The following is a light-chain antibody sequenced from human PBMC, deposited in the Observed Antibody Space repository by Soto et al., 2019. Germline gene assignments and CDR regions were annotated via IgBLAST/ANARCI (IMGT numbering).Light chain of an antibody. CDR3: QQVDSYPIT. J-gene: IGKJ5*01. CDR2: DAS. Sequence: DIQLTQSPSFLSAPVGDRVTITCRASQGISNYLVWYQQKPGKAPKLLMYDASTLQSGVPSRFSGSGFGTEFTLTISSLHPEDFATYYCQQVDSYPITFGQGTRLEI. V-gene: IGKV1-9*01. CDR1: QGISNY.